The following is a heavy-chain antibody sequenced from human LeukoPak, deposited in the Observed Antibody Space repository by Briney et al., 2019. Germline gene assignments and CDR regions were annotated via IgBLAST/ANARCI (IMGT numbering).Heavy chain of an antibody. CDR2: INSRSTTI. J-gene: IGHJ5*02. CDR1: GFTFSDDS. Sequence: GGSLRLSCAASGFTFSDDSMNWVRQAPGKGLEWVSYINSRSTTIFYADSVKGRFTISRDNAKNSLYLQMNSLRDEDTAVYYCATDEGFWSGSNYYRNHWFDPWGQGTLVTVSS. V-gene: IGHV3-48*02. D-gene: IGHD3-3*01. CDR3: ATDEGFWSGSNYYRNHWFDP.